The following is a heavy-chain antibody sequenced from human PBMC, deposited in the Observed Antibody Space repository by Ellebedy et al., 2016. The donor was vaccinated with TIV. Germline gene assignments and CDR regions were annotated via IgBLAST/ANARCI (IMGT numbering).Heavy chain of an antibody. V-gene: IGHV3-21*01. Sequence: GESLKISCAASGFTFSNYWMNWVRQAPGKGLEWISSISPNSDYIYYADSLKGRFTISRDNAKDSLYLQMNALRAEDTAVYYCATFQRHYYVSGSYYMSYWGRGTLVTVSS. CDR2: ISPNSDYI. CDR3: ATFQRHYYVSGSYYMSY. J-gene: IGHJ4*02. D-gene: IGHD3-10*01. CDR1: GFTFSNYW.